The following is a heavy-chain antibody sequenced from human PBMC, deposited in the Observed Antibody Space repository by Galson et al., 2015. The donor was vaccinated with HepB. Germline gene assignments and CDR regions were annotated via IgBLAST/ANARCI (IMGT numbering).Heavy chain of an antibody. CDR3: ARDRPTAIAAAASFLH. D-gene: IGHD6-25*01. Sequence: SLRLSCAASGLPFSSYNMNWVRQAPGKGLEWVSSISSTSNYIYYADSVKGRFSISRDNAKNSLYLHMNSLSAEDTAVYYCARDRPTAIAAAASFLHWGQGTLVTVSS. CDR1: GLPFSSYN. CDR2: ISSTSNYI. V-gene: IGHV3-21*01. J-gene: IGHJ1*01.